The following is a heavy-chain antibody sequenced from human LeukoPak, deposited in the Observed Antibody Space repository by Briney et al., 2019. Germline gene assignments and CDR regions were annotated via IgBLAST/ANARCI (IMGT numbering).Heavy chain of an antibody. Sequence: GGSLRLSCAASGFTFSDYYMSWIRQAPGKGLVWVSRINSDGSSTSYADSVKGRFTISRDNAKNTLYLQMNSLRAEDTAVYYCARGLLWFGELSDYWGQGTLVTVSS. D-gene: IGHD3-10*01. CDR3: ARGLLWFGELSDY. CDR2: INSDGSST. J-gene: IGHJ4*02. V-gene: IGHV3-74*01. CDR1: GFTFSDYY.